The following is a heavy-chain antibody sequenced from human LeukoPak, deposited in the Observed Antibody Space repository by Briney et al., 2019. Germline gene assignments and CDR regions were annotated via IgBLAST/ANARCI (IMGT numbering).Heavy chain of an antibody. CDR3: ATDYGGNSDWYFDL. Sequence: SETLSFTCTVSGGSISSYYWSWIRQPPGMGLEWIGYISPSGSTNYNPSLKSRVTISVDTSKRHISLRLSSVTAADTAVYYCATDYGGNSDWYFDLWGRGTLVTVSS. J-gene: IGHJ2*01. CDR2: ISPSGST. D-gene: IGHD4-23*01. V-gene: IGHV4-4*08. CDR1: GGSISSYY.